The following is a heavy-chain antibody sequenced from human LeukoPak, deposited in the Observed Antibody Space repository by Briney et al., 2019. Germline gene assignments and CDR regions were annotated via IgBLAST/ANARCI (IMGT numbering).Heavy chain of an antibody. CDR3: ARQDGGFDY. J-gene: IGHJ4*02. CDR2: IYYSGST. Sequence: SETLSLTCTVSGGSISSSSYYWGWIRQPPGKGLEWIGSIYYSGSTYYNPSLKSRVTISVDTSKNQFSLKLSSATAADTAVYYCARQDGGFDYWGQGTLVTVSS. CDR1: GGSISSSSYY. V-gene: IGHV4-39*01. D-gene: IGHD3-3*01.